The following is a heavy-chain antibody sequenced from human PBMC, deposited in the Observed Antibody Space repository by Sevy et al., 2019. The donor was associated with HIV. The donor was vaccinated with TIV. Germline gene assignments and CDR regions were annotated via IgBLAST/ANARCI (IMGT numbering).Heavy chain of an antibody. CDR3: ARDVGTMTTPGSFDI. CDR2: IYHTGNT. V-gene: IGHV4-30-2*01. D-gene: IGHD4-17*01. J-gene: IGHJ3*02. CDR1: GVSISSGAYS. Sequence: SETLSLTCAVSGVSISSGAYSWNWIRQPPGKGLEWIGYIYHTGNTYYNPSLKSRITISLDRSKNQFSLRLSSVTAAVTAVYVCARDVGTMTTPGSFDIWGQGTMVTVSS.